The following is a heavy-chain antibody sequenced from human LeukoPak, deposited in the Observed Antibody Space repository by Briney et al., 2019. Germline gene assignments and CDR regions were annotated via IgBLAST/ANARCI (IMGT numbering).Heavy chain of an antibody. Sequence: GGSLRLSCAVSGFTFSDYYMSWVRQAPGKGLEWVSAISGSGGSTYYADSVKGRFTISRDNSKNTLYLQMNSLRAEDTAVYYCAKDPYAILTGYRYYFDYWGQGTLVTVSS. J-gene: IGHJ4*02. V-gene: IGHV3-23*01. CDR3: AKDPYAILTGYRYYFDY. CDR1: GFTFSDYY. CDR2: ISGSGGST. D-gene: IGHD3-9*01.